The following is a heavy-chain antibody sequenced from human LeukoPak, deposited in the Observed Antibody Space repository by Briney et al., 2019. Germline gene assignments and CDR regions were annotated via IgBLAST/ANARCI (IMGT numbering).Heavy chain of an antibody. V-gene: IGHV3-30*18. CDR2: ISYDGSNK. CDR1: GFTVSSNY. J-gene: IGHJ4*02. Sequence: GGSLRLSCAASGFTVSSNYMSWVRQAPGKGLEWVAVISYDGSNKYYADSVKGRFTISRDNSKNTLYLQMNSLRAEDTAVYYCAKDLRVSGWSCFDYWGQGTLVTVSS. CDR3: AKDLRVSGWSCFDY. D-gene: IGHD6-19*01.